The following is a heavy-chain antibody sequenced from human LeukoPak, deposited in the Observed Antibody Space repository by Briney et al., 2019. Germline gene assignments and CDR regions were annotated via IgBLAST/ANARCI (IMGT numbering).Heavy chain of an antibody. CDR2: IYYSGST. CDR1: GGSISSYY. J-gene: IGHJ5*02. Sequence: SETLSLTCTVSGGSISSYYWSWIRQPPGKGQEWIGYIYYSGSTNYNPSLKSRVTISVDTSKNQFSLKLSSVTAADTAVYYCARSKLYDSSGYFLDPRGQGTLVTVSS. D-gene: IGHD3-22*01. V-gene: IGHV4-59*01. CDR3: ARSKLYDSSGYFLDP.